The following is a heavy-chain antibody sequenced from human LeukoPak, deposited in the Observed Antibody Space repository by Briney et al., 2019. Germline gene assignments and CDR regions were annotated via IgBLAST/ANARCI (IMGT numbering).Heavy chain of an antibody. CDR1: GYTFTSYG. CDR2: ISAYNGNT. V-gene: IGHV1-18*04. CDR3: AIWGGYYGSGSYYKNWFDP. D-gene: IGHD3-10*01. J-gene: IGHJ5*02. Sequence: ASVKVSCKASGYTFTSYGISWVRQAPGQGLEWMGWISAYNGNTNYAQKLQGRVTMTTDTSTSTAYMELRSLRSDDTAVYYCAIWGGYYGSGSYYKNWFDPWGQGTLVTISS.